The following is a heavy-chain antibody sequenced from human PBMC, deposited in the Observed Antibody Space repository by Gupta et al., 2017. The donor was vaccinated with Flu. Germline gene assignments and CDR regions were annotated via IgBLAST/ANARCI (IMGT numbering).Heavy chain of an antibody. Sequence: VESGGGLVQPGGSLRLSCGGSGFRFSTYDFSWVRVAPGRGMEWISYISRTAVTYNIDSLKGRFTISIDNSKNSVYLQMNHLRVEDTAFYYCARGHWDSWCQGNLVTVSS. CDR3: ARGHWDS. CDR1: GFRFSTYD. CDR2: ISRTAVT. J-gene: IGHJ4*02. V-gene: IGHV3-48*03.